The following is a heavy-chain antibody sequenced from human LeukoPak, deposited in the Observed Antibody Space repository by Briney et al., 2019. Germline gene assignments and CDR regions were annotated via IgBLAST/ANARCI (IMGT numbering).Heavy chain of an antibody. J-gene: IGHJ6*03. CDR2: IKQDGSEK. D-gene: IGHD4-17*01. Sequence: PGGSLRLSCAASGFTFSSYWMSWVRQAPGKGLEWVANIKQDGSEKYYVDSVKGRFTISRDNAKNSLYLQMNSLRAEDTAVYYCAREAFHDYGPSYMDVWGKGTTATVSS. CDR1: GFTFSSYW. V-gene: IGHV3-7*01. CDR3: AREAFHDYGPSYMDV.